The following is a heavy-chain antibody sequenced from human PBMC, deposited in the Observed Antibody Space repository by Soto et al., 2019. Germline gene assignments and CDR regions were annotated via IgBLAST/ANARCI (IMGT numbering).Heavy chain of an antibody. V-gene: IGHV3-7*01. D-gene: IGHD3-3*01. J-gene: IGHJ4*02. Sequence: GGSLRLSCGASGFIFSSYWMSWVRQAPGKGLEWVANIKHDGSDEYYVDSVKGRFTISRDNSKNRLYLQMNSLRAEDKAVYFCAKKEAEGLLEWLLSIYSWGQGTLVTVSS. CDR2: IKHDGSDE. CDR3: AKKEAEGLLEWLLSIYS. CDR1: GFIFSSYW.